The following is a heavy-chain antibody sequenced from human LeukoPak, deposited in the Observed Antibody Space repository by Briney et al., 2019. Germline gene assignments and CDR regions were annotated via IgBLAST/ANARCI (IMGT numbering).Heavy chain of an antibody. D-gene: IGHD3-16*02. CDR3: ATTYRYDYVWGSYRTTRQNWFDP. V-gene: IGHV1-2*02. CDR1: GYTFTGYY. CDR2: INPNSGGT. J-gene: IGHJ5*02. Sequence: ASVKLSCTASGYTFTGYYMHWVRQAPGQGLGWMGWINPNSGGTNYAQTFPGRVTMTRDTSISTANMELRRLRSGDPATSYCATTYRYDYVWGSYRTTRQNWFDPWGQGTLVTVSS.